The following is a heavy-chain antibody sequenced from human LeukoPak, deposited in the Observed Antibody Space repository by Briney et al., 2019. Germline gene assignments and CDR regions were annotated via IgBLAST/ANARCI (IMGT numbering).Heavy chain of an antibody. D-gene: IGHD2-15*01. CDR2: IKSKYNGGTR. Sequence: PGGSLRLSCAASGFIFSNAWMSWVRQAPGKGLEWVGRIKSKYNGGTRDYAAPVKDGFTISRDDSKDTLYVQMNSLKIEDTAVYYCTAMDCSGDTCYFIYWGQGTLVTVSS. V-gene: IGHV3-15*01. J-gene: IGHJ4*02. CDR1: GFIFSNAW. CDR3: TAMDCSGDTCYFIY.